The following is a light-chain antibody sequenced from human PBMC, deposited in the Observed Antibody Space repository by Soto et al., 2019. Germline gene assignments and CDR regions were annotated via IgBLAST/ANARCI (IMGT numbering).Light chain of an antibody. CDR2: AAS. CDR3: QQRSSWPWT. V-gene: IGKV1-12*01. CDR1: QDISTY. Sequence: DIQMTQSPSSVSASVGDRVTITCRASQDISTYLAWYQQKPGKAPRLLIFAASSLQSGVPFRFSGSGSGTDFTLTITSIEPEDFAVYYCQQRSSWPWTFGQGTKLEIK. J-gene: IGKJ1*01.